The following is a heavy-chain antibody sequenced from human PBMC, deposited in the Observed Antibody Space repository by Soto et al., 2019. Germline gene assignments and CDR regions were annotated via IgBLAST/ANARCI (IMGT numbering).Heavy chain of an antibody. D-gene: IGHD2-2*03. CDR1: GFTFSASA. CDR3: AKVWGEDGYCTRTSCLYYFHH. J-gene: IGHJ4*02. V-gene: IGHV3-23*01. CDR2: ISDSGST. Sequence: EVQLLESGGGLVQPGGSLRLSCEASGFTFSASAMSWVRQAPRKGLEWVSTISDSGSTYYADSVKGRFTISRDNSKNTLYLQMNSLRAEDTAVYHCAKVWGEDGYCTRTSCLYYFHHWGQGVLLTVSS.